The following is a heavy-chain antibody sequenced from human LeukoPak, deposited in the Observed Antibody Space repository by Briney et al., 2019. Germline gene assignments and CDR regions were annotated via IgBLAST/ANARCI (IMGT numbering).Heavy chain of an antibody. V-gene: IGHV3-48*01. CDR1: GFTFSSYS. CDR2: ISSSSSTI. J-gene: IGHJ4*02. CDR3: ARDRSRRSIVGATIDY. Sequence: PGGSLRLSCAASGFTFSSYSMNWVRQAPGKGLEWVSYISSSSSTIYYADSVKGRFTISRDNAKNSLYLQMNSLRAEDTAVYYCARDRSRRSIVGATIDYWGQGTLVTVSS. D-gene: IGHD1-26*01.